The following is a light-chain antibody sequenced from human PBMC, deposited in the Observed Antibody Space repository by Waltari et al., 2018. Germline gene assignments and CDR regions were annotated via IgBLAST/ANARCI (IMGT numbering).Light chain of an antibody. J-gene: IGLJ3*02. Sequence: QTVVTQEPSLSVSPGGTVTLTCALSSGSLSSTSYATWYRQTPGQAPRTLVYEGNSRCFGVPDRFSGSVLGNKAALTITGAQADDESDYFCSVYMGSGVWVFGGGTKLTVL. V-gene: IGLV8-61*01. CDR2: EGN. CDR3: SVYMGSGVWV. CDR1: SGSLSSTSY.